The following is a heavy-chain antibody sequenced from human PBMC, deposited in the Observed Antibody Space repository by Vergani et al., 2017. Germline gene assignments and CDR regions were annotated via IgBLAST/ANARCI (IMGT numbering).Heavy chain of an antibody. CDR3: ARGGERYCSSTSCYTGYFDY. V-gene: IGHV1-69*13. Sequence: QVQLVQSGAELKKPGASVSVSCKGSSHTFQTYGISWVRQAPGQGLEWMGGIIPIFGTANYAQKFQGRVTITADESTSTAYMELSSLRSEDTAVYYCARGGERYCSSTSCYTGYFDYWGQGTLVTVSS. CDR1: SHTFQTYG. J-gene: IGHJ4*02. D-gene: IGHD2-2*02. CDR2: IIPIFGTA.